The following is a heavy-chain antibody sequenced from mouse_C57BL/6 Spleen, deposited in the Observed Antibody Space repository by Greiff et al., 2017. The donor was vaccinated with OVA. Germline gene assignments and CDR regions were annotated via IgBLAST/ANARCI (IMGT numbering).Heavy chain of an antibody. J-gene: IGHJ1*03. CDR1: GFTFSSYA. CDR3: TGITTVVYWYFDV. Sequence: EVMLVESGEGLVKPGGSLKLSCAASGFTFSSYAMSWVRQTPEKRLEWVAYISSGGDYIYYADTVKGRFTISRDNARNTLYLQMSSLKSEDTAMYYCTGITTVVYWYFDVWGTGTTVTVSS. D-gene: IGHD1-1*01. V-gene: IGHV5-9-1*02. CDR2: ISSGGDYI.